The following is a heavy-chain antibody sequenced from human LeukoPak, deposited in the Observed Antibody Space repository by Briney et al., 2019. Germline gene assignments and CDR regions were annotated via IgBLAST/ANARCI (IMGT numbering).Heavy chain of an antibody. Sequence: GGSLRLSCAASGFTFSSFAMTWVRQAPGKGLEWVSGISWNSGSIDYADSVKGRFTISRDNATNSLYLQMNSLRAEDTALYYCAKDKAGSAFDYWGQGTLVTVSS. CDR2: ISWNSGSI. CDR1: GFTFSSFA. CDR3: AKDKAGSAFDY. V-gene: IGHV3-9*01. D-gene: IGHD3-10*01. J-gene: IGHJ4*02.